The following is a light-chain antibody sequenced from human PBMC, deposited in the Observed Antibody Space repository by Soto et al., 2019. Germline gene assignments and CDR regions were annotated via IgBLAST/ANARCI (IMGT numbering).Light chain of an antibody. V-gene: IGKV3-20*01. CDR3: QQYGSSPPT. CDR1: QSVSSDY. J-gene: IGKJ2*01. Sequence: EIVLTQSPGTLPFSPGERATLSCRASQSVSSDYLAWYQQKPGQAPRLLIYGASSRATGIPDRFSGSGSGTDFTLTVSRLEPEDFAVFYCQQYGSSPPTFGQGTKVDIK. CDR2: GAS.